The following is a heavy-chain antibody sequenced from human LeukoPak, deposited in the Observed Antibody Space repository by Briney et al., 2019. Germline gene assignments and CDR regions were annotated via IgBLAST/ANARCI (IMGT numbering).Heavy chain of an antibody. D-gene: IGHD6-13*01. J-gene: IGHJ4*02. CDR2: IYTSGRT. CDR1: GGSISSYS. CDR3: ARDSSSWLGSAEYYFDY. V-gene: IGHV4-4*07. Sequence: SETLSLTCTVSGGSISSYSWSWIRQPAGKGLEWIGRIYTSGRTNYNPSLESRVTMSGDTSKNQFSLKLSSVTAADTAVYYCARDSSSWLGSAEYYFDYWGQGTLVTVSS.